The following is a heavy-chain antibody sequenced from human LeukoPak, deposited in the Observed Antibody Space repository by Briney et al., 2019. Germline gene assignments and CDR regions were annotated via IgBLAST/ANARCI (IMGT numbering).Heavy chain of an antibody. Sequence: GGSLILSCAASGFTFSTYAMSWVRQAPGKGLEWVSAISSSGGSTYYADSVKGRFTISRDNSKNTLYLQMNSLRAGDTAVYFCAKSSAYCSSTSCYKLPDYWGQGTLVTVSS. CDR2: ISSSGGST. CDR3: AKSSAYCSSTSCYKLPDY. D-gene: IGHD2-2*02. CDR1: GFTFSTYA. J-gene: IGHJ4*02. V-gene: IGHV3-23*01.